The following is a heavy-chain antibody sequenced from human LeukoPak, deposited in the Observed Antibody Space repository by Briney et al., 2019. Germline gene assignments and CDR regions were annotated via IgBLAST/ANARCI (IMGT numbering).Heavy chain of an antibody. V-gene: IGHV1-69*04. J-gene: IGHJ4*02. Sequence: GSSVKVSCKASGGTFSSYAISWVRQAPGQGLEWMGRIIPILGIANYAQKFQGRVTITADKSTSTAYMELSSLRSEDTAVYYCARSAWYYYGSGSSHFDYWGQGTLVTVSS. D-gene: IGHD3-10*01. CDR1: GGTFSSYA. CDR2: IIPILGIA. CDR3: ARSAWYYYGSGSSHFDY.